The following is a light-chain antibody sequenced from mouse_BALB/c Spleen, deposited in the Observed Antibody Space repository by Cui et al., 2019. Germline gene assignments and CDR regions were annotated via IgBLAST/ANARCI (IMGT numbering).Light chain of an antibody. V-gene: IGKV6-15*01. CDR2: SAA. J-gene: IGKJ2*01. Sequence: IVMTQSQKFMSTSVGDRFSVTCTASQNVGTNVAWYQHKPGQSPKALIYSAAHRYSGVPDRFTGSGSGTDFTLTISNVQSEDLAEYFCQQYNSYPYTFGGGTKLEIK. CDR3: QQYNSYPYT. CDR1: QNVGTN.